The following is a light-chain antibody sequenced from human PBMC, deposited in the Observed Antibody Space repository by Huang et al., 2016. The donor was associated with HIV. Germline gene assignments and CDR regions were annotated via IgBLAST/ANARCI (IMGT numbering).Light chain of an antibody. CDR3: QQYNNWWT. CDR1: QLVSCN. V-gene: IGKV3-15*01. Sequence: EIVMTQSPATLSVSPGERATLSCRASQLVSCNLAWYQQKPGQAPRLLIYGASTRATGIPVRFSGSGSGTEFTLTISSLQSEDFAVYYCQQYNNWWTFGQGTKVEIK. J-gene: IGKJ1*01. CDR2: GAS.